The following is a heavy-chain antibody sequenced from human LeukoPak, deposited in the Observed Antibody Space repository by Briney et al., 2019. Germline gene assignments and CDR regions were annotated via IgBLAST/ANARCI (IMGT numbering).Heavy chain of an antibody. D-gene: IGHD3-22*01. CDR1: GGSISSYY. CDR3: ARDQDSSGYYAY. CDR2: IYTSGST. Sequence: SETLSLTCTVSGGSISSYYWSWIRQPAGKGLEWIGRIYTSGSTNYNPSLKSRVTMSVDTSKNQFSLKLSSVTAADTAAYYCARDQDSSGYYAYWGQGTLVTVSS. J-gene: IGHJ4*02. V-gene: IGHV4-4*07.